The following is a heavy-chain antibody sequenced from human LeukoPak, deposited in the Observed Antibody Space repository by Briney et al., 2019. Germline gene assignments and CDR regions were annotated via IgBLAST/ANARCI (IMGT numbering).Heavy chain of an antibody. D-gene: IGHD1-20*01. CDR2: IKEDGSEK. J-gene: IGHJ3*02. Sequence: GGSLRLSCAASGFTFSSYVMHWVRQAPGKGLEWVANIKEDGSEKYYVDSVKGRFTISRDNAKNSLYLQMNSLRAEDTAVYYCARDEYNWNVDAFDIWGQGTVVTVSS. V-gene: IGHV3-7*01. CDR3: ARDEYNWNVDAFDI. CDR1: GFTFSSYV.